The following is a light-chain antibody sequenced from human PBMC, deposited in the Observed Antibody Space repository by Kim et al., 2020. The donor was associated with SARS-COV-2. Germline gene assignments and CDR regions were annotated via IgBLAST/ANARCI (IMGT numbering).Light chain of an antibody. CDR1: QNIRNR. CDR2: DAS. Sequence: ASVGDRVTITCQASQNIRNRLNWCQQKPGKAPKVLIYDASNLETGVPSRFSGSGSGTDFTFTITRLQPDDIATYYCQQYDNLPITFGQGTRLEIK. V-gene: IGKV1-33*01. J-gene: IGKJ5*01. CDR3: QQYDNLPIT.